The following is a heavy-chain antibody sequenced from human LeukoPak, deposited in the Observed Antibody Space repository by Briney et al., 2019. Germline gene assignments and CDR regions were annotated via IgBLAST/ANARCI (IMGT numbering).Heavy chain of an antibody. CDR3: AIGRTDYGDYLY. Sequence: ASVKVSCKASGFTFTSSAVQWVRQARGRRLEWIGWIVVGSGNTNYAQMFQGRVTITRDMSTSTAYMELSSLRSEDTAVYFCAIGRTDYGDYLYWGQGTLVTVSS. CDR2: IVVGSGNT. V-gene: IGHV1-58*01. CDR1: GFTFTSSA. D-gene: IGHD4-17*01. J-gene: IGHJ4*02.